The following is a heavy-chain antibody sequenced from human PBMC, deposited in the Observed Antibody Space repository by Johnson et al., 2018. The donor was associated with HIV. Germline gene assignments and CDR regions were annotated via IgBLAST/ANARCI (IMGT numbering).Heavy chain of an antibody. CDR3: ARDSTPWGGDYVDYAFDI. CDR2: ISWNTGSL. J-gene: IGHJ3*02. D-gene: IGHD4-17*01. V-gene: IGHV3-9*01. CDR1: GFTFDDYA. Sequence: VQLVESGGGLVQPGRSLRLSCAASGFTFDDYAMHWVRQAPGKGLEWVSGISWNTGSLGYAYSVRGRFTISRDNARNSLYLQMNSLRTEDTAVYYCARDSTPWGGDYVDYAFDIWGQGTMVTVSS.